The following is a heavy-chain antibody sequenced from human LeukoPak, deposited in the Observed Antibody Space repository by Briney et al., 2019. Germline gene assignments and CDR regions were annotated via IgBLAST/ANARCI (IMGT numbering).Heavy chain of an antibody. CDR1: GFTFSSYS. V-gene: IGHV3-48*01. D-gene: IGHD3-22*01. Sequence: GGSLRLSCAASGFTFSSYSMNWVRQAPGKGLEWVSYISSSSSTIYYADSVKGRFTISRDNSKNTLYLQMNSLRAEDTAVYYCARGGYYDSSGYSPLGYWGQGTLVTVSS. J-gene: IGHJ4*02. CDR2: ISSSSSTI. CDR3: ARGGYYDSSGYSPLGY.